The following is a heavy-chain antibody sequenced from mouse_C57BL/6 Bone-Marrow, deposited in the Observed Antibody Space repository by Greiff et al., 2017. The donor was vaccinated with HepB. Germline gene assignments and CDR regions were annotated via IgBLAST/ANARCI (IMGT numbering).Heavy chain of an antibody. D-gene: IGHD3-2*02. CDR3: ARSTAQATYAMDY. V-gene: IGHV1-80*01. CDR1: GYAFSSYW. Sequence: QVQLKESGAELVKPGASVKISCKASGYAFSSYWMNWVKQRPGKGLEWIGQIYPGDGDTNYNEKFKGKATLTADKSSSTAYMQFSSLTSEDSAIYYCARSTAQATYAMDYWGQGTSVTVSS. J-gene: IGHJ4*01. CDR2: IYPGDGDT.